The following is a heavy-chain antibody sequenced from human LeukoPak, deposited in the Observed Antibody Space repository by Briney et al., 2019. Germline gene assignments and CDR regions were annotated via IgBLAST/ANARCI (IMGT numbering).Heavy chain of an antibody. V-gene: IGHV3-7*03. CDR3: ARGRHPLDY. CDR1: GFAFSNHW. J-gene: IGHJ4*02. CDR2: TKQEGREK. Sequence: GGSLRLSCAASGFAFSNHWMSWVRQAPGKGLEWVANTKQEGREKYYVDSVKGRFTISRDNAKNSLYLQMNSLRAEDTAVYYCARGRHPLDYWGQGTLVTVSS.